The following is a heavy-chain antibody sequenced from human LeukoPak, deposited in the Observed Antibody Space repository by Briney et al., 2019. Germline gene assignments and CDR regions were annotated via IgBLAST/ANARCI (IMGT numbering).Heavy chain of an antibody. CDR3: GRIGVEDEQYRHFDL. V-gene: IGHV3-74*01. CDR2: IKSDGSDT. CDR1: GFAFNKHW. D-gene: IGHD3-10*01. J-gene: IGHJ4*02. Sequence: PGESLTLSCAASGFAFNKHWMHWVRQAPGKGLVWVSRIKSDGSDTIYADSVKGRFTISRDNTKNMLNLQMNSLRVEDTAVYHCGRIGVEDEQYRHFDLWGRGTLVTASS.